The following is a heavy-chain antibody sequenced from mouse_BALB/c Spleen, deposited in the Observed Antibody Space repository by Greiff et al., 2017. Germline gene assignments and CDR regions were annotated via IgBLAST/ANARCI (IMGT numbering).Heavy chain of an antibody. CDR1: GYTFTSYY. Sequence: VQLQQSGAELVKPGASVKLSCKASGYTFTSYYMHWVKQRPGQGLEWIGEINPSNGGTNFNEKFKGKATLTVDKSSSTAYMQLSSLTSEDSAVYYCSRAFLWLLAFDYWGQGTTLTVSS. D-gene: IGHD2-3*01. CDR3: SRAFLWLLAFDY. J-gene: IGHJ2*01. CDR2: INPSNGGT. V-gene: IGHV1S81*02.